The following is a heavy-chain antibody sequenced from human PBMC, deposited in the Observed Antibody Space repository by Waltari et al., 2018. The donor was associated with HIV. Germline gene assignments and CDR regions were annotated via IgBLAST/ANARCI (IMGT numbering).Heavy chain of an antibody. CDR2: INSDGSST. Sequence: EVQLVESGGGLVQPGRSLRLSCAASGFSFDDYAMHWVRQAPGKGLEWVSRINSDGSSTSYADSVKGRFTISRDNAKNTLYLQMNSLRAEDTAVYYCARLGYVWGSYRSPRAFDIWGQGTMVTVSS. V-gene: IGHV3-74*02. D-gene: IGHD3-16*02. J-gene: IGHJ3*02. CDR1: GFSFDDYA. CDR3: ARLGYVWGSYRSPRAFDI.